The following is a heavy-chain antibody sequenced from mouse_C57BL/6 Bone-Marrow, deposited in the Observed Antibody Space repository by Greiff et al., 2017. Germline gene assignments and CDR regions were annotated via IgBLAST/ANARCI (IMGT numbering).Heavy chain of an antibody. V-gene: IGHV5-17*01. CDR3: ARPGGDAMDY. J-gene: IGHJ4*01. CDR1: GFTFSDYG. CDR2: ISSGSSTI. Sequence: EVKLVESGGGLVKPGGSLKLSCAASGFTFSDYGMHWVRQAPEKGLEWVAYISSGSSTIYYADTVKGRFTISRDNAKNTLCLQMTSLRSEDTAMYYCARPGGDAMDYWGQGTSVTVSS.